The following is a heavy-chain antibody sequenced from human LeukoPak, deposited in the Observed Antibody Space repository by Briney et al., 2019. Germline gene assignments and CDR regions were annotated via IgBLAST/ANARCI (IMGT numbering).Heavy chain of an antibody. CDR2: ISGSGGST. V-gene: IGHV3-23*01. Sequence: GSLRLSCAASGFTFSSYAMSWVRQAPGKGLEWVSAISGSGGSTYYADSVKGRFTISRDNSKNTLYLQMNSLRAEDTAVYYCAKASRGYSYGDLDYWGQGTLVTVSS. CDR3: AKASRGYSYGDLDY. D-gene: IGHD5-18*01. CDR1: GFTFSSYA. J-gene: IGHJ4*02.